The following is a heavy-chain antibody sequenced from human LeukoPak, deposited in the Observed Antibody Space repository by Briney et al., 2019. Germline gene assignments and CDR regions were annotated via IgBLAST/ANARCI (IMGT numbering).Heavy chain of an antibody. CDR3: ARAGTYCSSTSCSTFDY. D-gene: IGHD2-2*01. CDR2: IKQDGSER. Sequence: GWSLRLSCAASGFTFNNYWMTWVRQAPGKGLEWVANIKQDGSERYYVGSVKGRFTISRDNAKNSVYLQMNSLRAEDTAVYYCARAGTYCSSTSCSTFDYWGQGTLVTVSS. CDR1: GFTFNNYW. J-gene: IGHJ4*02. V-gene: IGHV3-7*01.